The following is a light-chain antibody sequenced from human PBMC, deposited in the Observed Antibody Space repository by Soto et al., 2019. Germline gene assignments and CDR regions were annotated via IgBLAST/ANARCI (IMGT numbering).Light chain of an antibody. V-gene: IGLV2-23*01. J-gene: IGLJ3*02. CDR2: EGT. Sequence: QSVLTQPASVSGSPGQSITVSCTGTSSDVGAYNLVSWYQQYPGKAPRLIIYEGTKRPSGISHRFSGSTSDNTASLTISGLRAEDEAHYHCCSYAGSRTFVFGGGTKLTVL. CDR3: CSYAGSRTFV. CDR1: SSDVGAYNL.